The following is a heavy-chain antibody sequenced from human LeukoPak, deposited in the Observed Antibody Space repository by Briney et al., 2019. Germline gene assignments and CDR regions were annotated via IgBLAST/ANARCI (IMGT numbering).Heavy chain of an antibody. CDR1: GLTASHNVNNA. V-gene: IGHV3-23*01. Sequence: GGSLRLSYAASGLTASHNVNNAMSWVRHAPGKGLEWVSGITTSGSTYYADSVKGRFTISRENSNNTLYLHMDSLRAEDTAVYYCAKAPVWNYYYGLDVWGQGTTVTVSS. J-gene: IGHJ6*02. CDR3: AKAPVWNYYYGLDV. CDR2: ITTSGST. D-gene: IGHD2-21*01.